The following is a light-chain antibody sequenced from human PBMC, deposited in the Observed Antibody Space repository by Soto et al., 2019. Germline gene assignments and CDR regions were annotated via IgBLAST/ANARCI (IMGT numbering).Light chain of an antibody. V-gene: IGKV3-15*01. CDR2: GAS. CDR1: QSVSSN. Sequence: EIVMTQSPATLSVSPGERATLSCRASQSVSSNLAWFQQKPGQAPRLLISGASTRATGIPARFSGSGSGTEFTLTISSLQSEDFAVYYCQQYNSWPPWTFGQGTKVEIK. CDR3: QQYNSWPPWT. J-gene: IGKJ1*01.